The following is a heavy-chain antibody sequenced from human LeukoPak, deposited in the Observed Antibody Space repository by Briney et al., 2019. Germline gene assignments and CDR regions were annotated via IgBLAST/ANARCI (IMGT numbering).Heavy chain of an antibody. CDR2: IYYSGST. Sequence: SEALSLTCTVSGGSISSSSYYWGWIRQPPGKGLEWIGSIYYSGSTYYNPSLKSRVTISVDTSKNQFSLKLSSVTAADTAVYYCAKEDTANYGMDVWGQGTTVTVSS. CDR3: AKEDTANYGMDV. CDR1: GGSISSSSYY. V-gene: IGHV4-39*07. D-gene: IGHD5-18*01. J-gene: IGHJ6*02.